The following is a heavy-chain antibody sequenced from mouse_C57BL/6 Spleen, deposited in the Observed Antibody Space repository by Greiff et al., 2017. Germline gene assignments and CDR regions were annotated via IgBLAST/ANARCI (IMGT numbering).Heavy chain of an antibody. V-gene: IGHV1-69*01. CDR1: GYTFTSYW. Sequence: QVQLQQSGAELVMPGASVKLSCKASGYTFTSYWMHWVKQRPGQGLEWIGEIDPSDSYTNYNQKFKGKSTLTVDKSSSTAYMQLSSLTSEDSAVYYCARDYYGPMDYWGQGTSVTVSS. CDR2: IDPSDSYT. CDR3: ARDYYGPMDY. D-gene: IGHD1-1*01. J-gene: IGHJ4*01.